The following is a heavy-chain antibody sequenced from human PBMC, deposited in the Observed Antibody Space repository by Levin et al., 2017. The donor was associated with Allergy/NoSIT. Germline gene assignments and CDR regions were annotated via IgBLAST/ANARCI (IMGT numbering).Heavy chain of an antibody. Sequence: PGGSLRLSCTTSGFTFSSFGMHWVRQAPGKGLDWVALISFDGNSKSYADSVKGRFTISRDNSKNTLYLQMNSLRAEDTAVYYCAKDYHDSYPRYGYGSRTYYNYFDHWGQGTQVTVSS. J-gene: IGHJ4*02. D-gene: IGHD3-10*01. CDR1: GFTFSSFG. CDR2: ISFDGNSK. CDR3: AKDYHDSYPRYGYGSRTYYNYFDH. V-gene: IGHV3-30*18.